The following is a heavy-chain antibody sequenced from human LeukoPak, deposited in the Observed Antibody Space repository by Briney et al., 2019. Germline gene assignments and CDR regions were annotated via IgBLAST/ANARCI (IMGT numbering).Heavy chain of an antibody. J-gene: IGHJ4*02. V-gene: IGHV4-59*01. D-gene: IGHD3-22*01. Sequence: SETLSLTCTVSGGSISSYYWSWIRQPPGKGLEWIGYIYYSGSTNYDPSLKSRVTISVDTSKNQFSLKLSSVTAADTAVYYCARDKDYYDSSGFDYWGQGTLVTVSS. CDR1: GGSISSYY. CDR2: IYYSGST. CDR3: ARDKDYYDSSGFDY.